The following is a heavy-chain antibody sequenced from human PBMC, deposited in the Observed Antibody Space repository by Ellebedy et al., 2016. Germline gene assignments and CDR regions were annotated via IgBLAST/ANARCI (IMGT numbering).Heavy chain of an antibody. J-gene: IGHJ2*01. D-gene: IGHD2-15*01. CDR1: GGSISSAGYY. CDR3: ARDGVECSCNSCSPYWYFDL. CDR2: IYHSGST. Sequence: SETLSLTXTVSGGSISSAGYYWTWIRQHPGKGLEWIGYIYHSGSTYYNPSLKSRVIISLDMSKNQLSLKLSSVTAADTAVYYCARDGVECSCNSCSPYWYFDLWGRGTLVTVSS. V-gene: IGHV4-31*03.